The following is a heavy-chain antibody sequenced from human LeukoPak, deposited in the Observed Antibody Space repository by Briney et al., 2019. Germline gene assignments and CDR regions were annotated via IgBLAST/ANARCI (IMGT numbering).Heavy chain of an antibody. CDR3: ARVSLYYDILTGYHNWFDP. V-gene: IGHV4-59*01. J-gene: IGHJ5*02. D-gene: IGHD3-9*01. Sequence: SETLSLTCTVPGGPISSYYWSWIRQPPGKGLEWIGYIYYSGSTNYNPSLKSRVTISVDTSKNQFSLKLSSVTAADTAVYYCARVSLYYDILTGYHNWFDPWGQGTLVTVSS. CDR1: GGPISSYY. CDR2: IYYSGST.